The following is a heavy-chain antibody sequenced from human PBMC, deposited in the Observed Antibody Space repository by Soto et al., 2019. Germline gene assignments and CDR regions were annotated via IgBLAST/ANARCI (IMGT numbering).Heavy chain of an antibody. J-gene: IGHJ4*02. CDR2: IYYRGTT. Sequence: QVQLQESGPRLAKPSESLSLTCSVSGASLTRGVYYWSWVRQPPGRQLEWIGSIYYRGTTNYNPSLPGRVTISEDTPTNTVSVTVKSVTAADTAVYFCARANCVRCPFDLWGQGTLVTVSS. CDR3: ARANCVRCPFDL. D-gene: IGHD1-1*01. V-gene: IGHV4-61*08. CDR1: GASLTRGVYY.